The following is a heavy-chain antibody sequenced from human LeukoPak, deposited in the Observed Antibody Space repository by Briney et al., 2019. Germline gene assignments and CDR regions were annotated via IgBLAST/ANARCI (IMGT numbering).Heavy chain of an antibody. J-gene: IGHJ6*02. CDR3: ARAYSSSWYRPYYYYGMDV. D-gene: IGHD6-13*01. Sequence: ASVNVSCKASGDTFTIYAIRWVRQAPGQGLEWMGGIIPIFGTTNYSQKFQGRVTITADESTSTAYMELSSLRSEDTAVYYCARAYSSSWYRPYYYYGMDVWGQGTTVTVSS. V-gene: IGHV1-69*13. CDR1: GDTFTIYA. CDR2: IIPIFGTT.